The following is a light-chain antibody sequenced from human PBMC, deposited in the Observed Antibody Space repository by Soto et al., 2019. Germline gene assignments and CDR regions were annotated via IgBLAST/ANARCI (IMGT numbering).Light chain of an antibody. V-gene: IGKV3-15*01. Sequence: EIVMTQSPAALSVSPGDTATLSCTASQSISSNLAWYQQKPGQAARLLIYGASTRATDIPARFSGSGSGTEFTLTISSLQSEDFAIYYCQQYNNWPPITFGQGTRLEIK. CDR2: GAS. J-gene: IGKJ5*01. CDR1: QSISSN. CDR3: QQYNNWPPIT.